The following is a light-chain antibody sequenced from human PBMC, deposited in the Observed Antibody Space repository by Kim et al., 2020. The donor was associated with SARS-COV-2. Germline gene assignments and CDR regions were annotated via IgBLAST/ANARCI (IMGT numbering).Light chain of an antibody. V-gene: IGLV2-8*01. CDR2: EVT. CDR3: SSFAVSNNFEI. J-gene: IGLJ1*01. CDR1: SSDVGGFNY. Sequence: QSALTQPPSASGSPGQSVTISCTGTSSDVGGFNYVSWYQQLPGKAPKLLIYEVTQRPSGVPDRFSGSKSGNTASLTVSGLQAEDEADYYCSSFAVSNNFEIFGTGTQVTVL.